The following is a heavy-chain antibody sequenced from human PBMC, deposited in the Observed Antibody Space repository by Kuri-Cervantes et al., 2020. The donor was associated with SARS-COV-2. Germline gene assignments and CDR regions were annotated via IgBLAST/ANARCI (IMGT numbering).Heavy chain of an antibody. CDR1: GGSISSSNW. V-gene: IGHV4-4*02. Sequence: SETLSLTCAVSGGSISSSNWWSWVRQPPGKGLEWIGEIYHSGSTNYNPSLKSRVTISVDKSKNQFSLKLSSVTAADTAVYYCARSRGSGSYYHYYGMDVWGQGTTVTVSS. J-gene: IGHJ6*02. D-gene: IGHD3-10*01. CDR2: IYHSGST. CDR3: ARSRGSGSYYHYYGMDV.